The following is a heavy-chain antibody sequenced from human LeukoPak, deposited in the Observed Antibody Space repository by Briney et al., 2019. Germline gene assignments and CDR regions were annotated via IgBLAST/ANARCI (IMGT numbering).Heavy chain of an antibody. CDR2: IYYSGST. Sequence: SETLSLTCTVSGGSISSSSYYWGWIRQPPGKGLEWIGSIYYSGSTYYNPSLKSRVTISVDTSKNQFSLKLSSVTAADTAVYYCARRDSSGWNWFDPWGQGTLVTVSS. J-gene: IGHJ5*02. CDR1: GGSISSSSYY. V-gene: IGHV4-39*01. D-gene: IGHD6-19*01. CDR3: ARRDSSGWNWFDP.